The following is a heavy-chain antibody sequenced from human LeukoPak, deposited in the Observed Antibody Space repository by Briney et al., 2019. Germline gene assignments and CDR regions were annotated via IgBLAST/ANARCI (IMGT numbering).Heavy chain of an antibody. Sequence: ASVKVSCKASGYTLTGYYLLWVRQATGQGLEWMGWMNPNSGNTGYAQKFQGRVTMTRNTSISTAYMELSSLRSEDTAVYYCARGDTAMGSLGYWGQGTLVTVSS. CDR3: ARGDTAMGSLGY. D-gene: IGHD5-18*01. CDR2: MNPNSGNT. CDR1: GYTLTGYY. J-gene: IGHJ4*02. V-gene: IGHV1-8*02.